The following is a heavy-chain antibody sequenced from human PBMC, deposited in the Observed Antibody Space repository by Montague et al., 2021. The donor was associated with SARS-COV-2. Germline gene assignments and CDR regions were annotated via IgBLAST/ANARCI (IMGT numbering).Heavy chain of an antibody. Sequence: SETLSLTCTVSGGSISNYYWSWIRQSPGKGLEWIAYIYYSGRTYYNPSLQSRVTTSVDTSKNQFSLKLSSVTAADTAVYYCARGYRPPILLWFGDRYGYGMDVWGQGTTVTVSS. J-gene: IGHJ6*02. D-gene: IGHD3-10*01. CDR3: ARGYRPPILLWFGDRYGYGMDV. V-gene: IGHV4-59*12. CDR2: IYYSGRT. CDR1: GGSISNYY.